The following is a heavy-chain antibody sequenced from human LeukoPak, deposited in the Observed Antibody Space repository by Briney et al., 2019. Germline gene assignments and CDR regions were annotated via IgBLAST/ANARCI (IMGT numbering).Heavy chain of an antibody. CDR2: IYHSGST. CDR3: ARIESSSWYYFDY. Sequence: PSETLSLTCTVSGYSISSGYYWGWIRQPPGKGLEWIGSIYHSGSTYYNPSLKSRVTISVDTSKNQFSLKLSSVTAADTAVYYCARIESSSWYYFDYWGHGTLVTVPS. CDR1: GYSISSGYY. J-gene: IGHJ4*01. V-gene: IGHV4-38-2*02. D-gene: IGHD6-13*01.